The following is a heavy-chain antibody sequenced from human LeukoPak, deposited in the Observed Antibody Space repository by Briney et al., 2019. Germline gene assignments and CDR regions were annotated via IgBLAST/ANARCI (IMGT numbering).Heavy chain of an antibody. V-gene: IGHV1-2*04. J-gene: IGHJ4*02. Sequence: GASVKVSCKASGYTFTGYYMHWVRQAPGQGLEWMGWINPNSGGTNYAQKFQGWVTMTRDTSISTAYMELSRLRSDDTAVYYCARGSGYCSGGSCYTRPSYFDYWGQGTLVTVS. CDR3: ARGSGYCSGGSCYTRPSYFDY. CDR2: INPNSGGT. D-gene: IGHD2-15*01. CDR1: GYTFTGYY.